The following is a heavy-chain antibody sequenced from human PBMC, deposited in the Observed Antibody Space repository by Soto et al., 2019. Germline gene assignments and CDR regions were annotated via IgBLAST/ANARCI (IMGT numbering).Heavy chain of an antibody. V-gene: IGHV1-69*06. CDR1: GGTFNNYG. CDR2: IIPIFGSA. D-gene: IGHD2-2*01. J-gene: IGHJ6*02. Sequence: QVQLVQSGAEVKKPGSSVKVSCTASGGTFNNYGISWVRQAPGQGLEWMGGIIPIFGSANYAQMFRGRVTMTADKSTSTAYMELSSLKSEDTAVYYCAREAVPGATGHGMDVWGQGTTVTVSS. CDR3: AREAVPGATGHGMDV.